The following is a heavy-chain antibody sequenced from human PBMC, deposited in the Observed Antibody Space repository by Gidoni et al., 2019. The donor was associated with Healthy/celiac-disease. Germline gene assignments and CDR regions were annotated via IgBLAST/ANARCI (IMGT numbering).Heavy chain of an antibody. D-gene: IGHD6-19*01. CDR3: ARESLEHSSGWYIFYFDY. CDR2: IYTSGST. J-gene: IGHJ4*02. Sequence: QVQLQESGPGLVKPSQTLSLTCTVSGGSISSGSYYWSWIRQPAGKGLEWIGRIYTSGSTNYNPSLKSRVTISVDTSKNQFSLKLSSVTAADTAVYYCARESLEHSSGWYIFYFDYWGQGTLVTVSS. V-gene: IGHV4-61*02. CDR1: GGSISSGSYY.